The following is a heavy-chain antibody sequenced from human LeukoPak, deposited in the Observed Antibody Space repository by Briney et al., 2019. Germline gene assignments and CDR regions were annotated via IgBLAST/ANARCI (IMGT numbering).Heavy chain of an antibody. D-gene: IGHD5-24*01. CDR1: GFIFNNYG. CDR2: TSHDGTNS. CDR3: ARGEMATIYYYYYYMDV. V-gene: IGHV3-30*03. Sequence: PGGSLRLSCAASGFIFNNYGMYWVRQAPGKGLEWVALTSHDGTNSYYADSVMGRFSISRDNSKNTLYLQMNSLRAEDTAVYYCARGEMATIYYYYYYMDVWGKGTTVTVSS. J-gene: IGHJ6*03.